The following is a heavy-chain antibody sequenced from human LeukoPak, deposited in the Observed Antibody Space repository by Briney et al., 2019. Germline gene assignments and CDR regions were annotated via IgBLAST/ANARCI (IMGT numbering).Heavy chain of an antibody. D-gene: IGHD1-1*01. CDR3: ARDPYNGYYGDDNYYYMDV. V-gene: IGHV3-48*03. J-gene: IGHJ6*03. Sequence: PGGSLRLSCAASGFTFSSYELNWVRQAPGKGLEWGSYISSSGRIIYYAASVKGRFTISRDNAKNSLSLQMNSLRAEDTAVYYCARDPYNGYYGDDNYYYMDVWGKGTTVTISS. CDR2: ISSSGRII. CDR1: GFTFSSYE.